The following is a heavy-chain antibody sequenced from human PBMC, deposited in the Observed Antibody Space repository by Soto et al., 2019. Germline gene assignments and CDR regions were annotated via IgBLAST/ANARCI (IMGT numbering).Heavy chain of an antibody. CDR1: GFTFSSYG. CDR3: AKTLGVYDFWSGYYTGLENYYGMDV. J-gene: IGHJ6*02. D-gene: IGHD3-3*01. CDR2: ISYDGSNK. Sequence: GGSLRLSCAASGFTFSSYGMHWVRQAPGKGLEWVAVISYDGSNKYYADSVKGRFTISRDNSKNTLYLQMNSLRAEDTAVYYCAKTLGVYDFWSGYYTGLENYYGMDVWGQGTTVTVSS. V-gene: IGHV3-30*18.